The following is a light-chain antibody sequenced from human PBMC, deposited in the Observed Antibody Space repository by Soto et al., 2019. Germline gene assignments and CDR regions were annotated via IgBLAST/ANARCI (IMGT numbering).Light chain of an antibody. Sequence: ALTQPRSVSWSPGQSVTISCTGTSSDVGGYNYVSWYQQHPGKAPKLMIYDVSKRPSGVPDRFSGSKSGNTASLTISGLQAEDEADYYCCSYAGNYTYVFGTGTKVTVL. CDR3: CSYAGNYTYV. V-gene: IGLV2-11*01. CDR2: DVS. CDR1: SSDVGGYNY. J-gene: IGLJ1*01.